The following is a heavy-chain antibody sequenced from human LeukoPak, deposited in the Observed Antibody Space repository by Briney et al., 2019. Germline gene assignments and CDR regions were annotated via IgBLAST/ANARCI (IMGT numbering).Heavy chain of an antibody. Sequence: GGSLRLSCAASGFTFSSYGMHWVRQAPGKGLEWVALIWYDGSNKYYADSVKGRLTISRDNSKNTLYLQMNSLRAEDTAVYYCAREGPRGNSQFDYWGQGTLVTVPS. CDR3: AREGPRGNSQFDY. CDR2: IWYDGSNK. V-gene: IGHV3-33*01. J-gene: IGHJ4*02. D-gene: IGHD2/OR15-2a*01. CDR1: GFTFSSYG.